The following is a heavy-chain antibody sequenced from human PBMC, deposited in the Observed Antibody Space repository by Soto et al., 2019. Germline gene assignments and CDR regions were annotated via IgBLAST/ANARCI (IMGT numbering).Heavy chain of an antibody. CDR3: AKDRGSWAVLDV. CDR2: ISRSGGSK. Sequence: GGSLRLSCAASGFTFSSYALSWVRQAPGKGLEWVSAISRSGGSKYYPDPVRRRFTIFRNNSKNMLHMQRNGLGAEDTAVYYCAKDRGSWAVLDVWGQGTTVTSP. CDR1: GFTFSSYA. V-gene: IGHV3-23*01. J-gene: IGHJ6*02. D-gene: IGHD6-13*01.